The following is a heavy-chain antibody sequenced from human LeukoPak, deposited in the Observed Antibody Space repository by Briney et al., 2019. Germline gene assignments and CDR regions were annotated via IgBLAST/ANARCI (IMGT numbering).Heavy chain of an antibody. V-gene: IGHV4-4*02. D-gene: IGHD3-22*01. CDR2: IYYSGST. Sequence: SGTLSLTCAVSGGSISTSNWWSWVRQPPGKGLEWIGYIYYSGSTYYNPSLKSRVTISVDTSKNQFSLKLSSVTAADTAVYYCARSPLAFYDSSGYPRVWFDPWGQGTLVTVSS. CDR1: GGSISTSNW. CDR3: ARSPLAFYDSSGYPRVWFDP. J-gene: IGHJ5*02.